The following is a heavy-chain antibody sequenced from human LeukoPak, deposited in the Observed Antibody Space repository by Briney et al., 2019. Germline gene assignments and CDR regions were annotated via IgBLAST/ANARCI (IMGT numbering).Heavy chain of an antibody. D-gene: IGHD6-19*01. V-gene: IGHV1-8*01. Sequence: ASVKVSCKASGYTFTSYDINWVRQATGHGLEWMGWMNPNSGNTGYAQKFQGRVTMTRNTSISTAYMELSSLRSEDTAVYYCARGARQWLVLYYFDYWGQGTLVTVSS. CDR1: GYTFTSYD. CDR2: MNPNSGNT. CDR3: ARGARQWLVLYYFDY. J-gene: IGHJ4*02.